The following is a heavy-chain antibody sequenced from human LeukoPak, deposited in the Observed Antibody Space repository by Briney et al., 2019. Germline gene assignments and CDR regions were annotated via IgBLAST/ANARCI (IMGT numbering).Heavy chain of an antibody. V-gene: IGHV3-53*01. CDR1: GFTVSSNR. D-gene: IGHD6-13*01. CDR2: IYSGGST. J-gene: IGHJ4*02. CDR3: ASHSSSWYGFDY. Sequence: GESLRLSCAASGFTVSSNRMSWVRQAPGKGLEWVSVIYSGGSTYYADSVKGRFTISRDNSKNTLYLQMNSLRAEDTAVYYCASHSSSWYGFDYWGQGTLVTVSS.